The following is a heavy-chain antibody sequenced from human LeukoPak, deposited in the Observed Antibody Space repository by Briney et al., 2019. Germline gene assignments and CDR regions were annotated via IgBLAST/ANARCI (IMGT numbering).Heavy chain of an antibody. CDR2: IRSKVYGGTP. CDR3: TRDQTPYY. V-gene: IGHV3-49*04. J-gene: IGHJ4*02. Sequence: GGSLRLSCTASGFTFGDYAMTWVRQAPGKGLEWVGFIRSKVYGGTPEYAASVKGRFTISRDDSKGIAYLQMDSLKTEDTAVYYCTRDQTPYYWGQGTLVTVSS. CDR1: GFTFGDYA.